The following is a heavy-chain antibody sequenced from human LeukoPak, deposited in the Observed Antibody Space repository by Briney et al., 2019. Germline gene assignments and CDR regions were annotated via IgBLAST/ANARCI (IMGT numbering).Heavy chain of an antibody. CDR2: INHSGST. CDR1: GGPFSGYY. Sequence: PSETLSLTCAVYGGPFSGYYWSWIRQPPGKGLEWIGEINHSGSTNYNPSLKSRVTISVDTSKNQFSLKLSSVTAADTAMYYCARVFGPVPLGATSDPFDYWGQGTLVTVSS. CDR3: ARVFGPVPLGATSDPFDY. J-gene: IGHJ4*02. D-gene: IGHD1-26*01. V-gene: IGHV4-34*01.